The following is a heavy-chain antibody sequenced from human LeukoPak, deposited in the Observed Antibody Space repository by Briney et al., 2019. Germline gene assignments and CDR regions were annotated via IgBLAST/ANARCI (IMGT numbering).Heavy chain of an antibody. J-gene: IGHJ2*01. CDR1: GGSFSDFY. CDR2: INHSGST. D-gene: IGHD3-22*01. Sequence: SETLSLTCAVYGGSFSDFYWSWIRQPPGKGLEWIGEINHSGSTNYNPSLKSRVAISVDTSKNQFSLKLSSVTATDTAVYYCARHYYDSSGYPYWYFDLWGRGTLVTVSS. V-gene: IGHV4-34*01. CDR3: ARHYYDSSGYPYWYFDL.